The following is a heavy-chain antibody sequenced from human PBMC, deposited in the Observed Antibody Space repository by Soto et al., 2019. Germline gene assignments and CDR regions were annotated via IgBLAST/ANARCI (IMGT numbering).Heavy chain of an antibody. CDR1: GYSFTSYW. CDR2: IYPGDSDT. D-gene: IGHD6-6*01. Sequence: GESLKISCKGSGYSFTSYWIGWVRQMPGKGLEWMGIIYPGDSDTRYSPSFQGQVTISADKSISTAYLQWSSLKPSDTAMYNCARLIAARTYYYYGMDVWGQGTTVTVSS. CDR3: ARLIAARTYYYYGMDV. V-gene: IGHV5-51*01. J-gene: IGHJ6*02.